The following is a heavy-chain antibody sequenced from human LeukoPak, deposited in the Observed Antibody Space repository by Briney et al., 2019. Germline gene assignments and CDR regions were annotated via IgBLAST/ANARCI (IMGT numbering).Heavy chain of an antibody. D-gene: IGHD2-15*01. J-gene: IGHJ3*02. CDR1: GGSISSYY. CDR2: IYYSGST. V-gene: IGHV4-59*01. Sequence: SETLSLTCAVSGGSISSYYWSWIRQPPGKGLEWIGYIYYSGSTNYNPSLKSRVTISVDTSKNQFSLKLSSVPAADTAVYYCVSFGSLNAFDIWGQGTMVTVSS. CDR3: VSFGSLNAFDI.